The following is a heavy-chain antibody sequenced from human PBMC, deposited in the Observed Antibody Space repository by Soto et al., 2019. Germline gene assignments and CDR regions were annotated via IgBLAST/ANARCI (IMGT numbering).Heavy chain of an antibody. CDR2: VHPNSGYT. D-gene: IGHD4-17*01. V-gene: IGHV1-8*01. CDR3: ARDYGFAYGDHYYYYMDV. CDR1: GYTFTSYH. J-gene: IGHJ6*03. Sequence: QVQLVQSGAEVKKPGASVKVSCKASGYTFTSYHITWVRQATGQGLAWMGWVHPNSGYTDFAQKFQARVSLTRNPSISTAYMELSSLTSEDTAVYYCARDYGFAYGDHYYYYMDVWGKGTTVTVSS.